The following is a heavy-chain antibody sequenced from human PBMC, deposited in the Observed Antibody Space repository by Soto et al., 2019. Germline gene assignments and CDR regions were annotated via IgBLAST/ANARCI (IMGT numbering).Heavy chain of an antibody. CDR3: SRDSFWGGFGESNWLDP. V-gene: IGHV1-18*01. D-gene: IGHD3-10*01. CDR1: GYTFTSYG. Sequence: QVQLVQSGAEVKKPGASVKVSCKASGYTFTSYGISWVRQAPGQGLEWMGWISAYNGNTNYAQKFQGRVTMTTDTSTSTAYMELRRRRSDDTGVYYCSRDSFWGGFGESNWLDPWGQGTLVTVSS. J-gene: IGHJ5*02. CDR2: ISAYNGNT.